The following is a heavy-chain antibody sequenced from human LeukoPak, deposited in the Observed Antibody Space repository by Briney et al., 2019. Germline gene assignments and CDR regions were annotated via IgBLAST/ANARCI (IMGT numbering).Heavy chain of an antibody. CDR3: AAKGYSYGNNAFDI. Sequence: GGSLRLSCAASGFTVSSCGMHWVRQAPGKGLEWVAVISYDGSNKFYADSVTGRFTISRDNSKNTLYLQMNSLRAEDTAVYYCAAKGYSYGNNAFDIWGQGTMVTVSS. D-gene: IGHD5-18*01. CDR2: ISYDGSNK. V-gene: IGHV3-30*03. J-gene: IGHJ3*02. CDR1: GFTVSSCG.